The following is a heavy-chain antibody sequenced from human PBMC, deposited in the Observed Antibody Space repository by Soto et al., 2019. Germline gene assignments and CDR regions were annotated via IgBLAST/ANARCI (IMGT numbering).Heavy chain of an antibody. V-gene: IGHV3-30*18. Sequence: SLRLSCAASAFTFNNFAMHWVRQAPGKGLEWVTVISSHGNDKYYADSVKGRFTISRDNSKNTLYLQMNSLRAEDTAVYYCAKDTDIAAAGYNFDYWGQGTLVTVSS. CDR3: AKDTDIAAAGYNFDY. J-gene: IGHJ4*02. CDR1: AFTFNNFA. CDR2: ISSHGNDK. D-gene: IGHD6-13*01.